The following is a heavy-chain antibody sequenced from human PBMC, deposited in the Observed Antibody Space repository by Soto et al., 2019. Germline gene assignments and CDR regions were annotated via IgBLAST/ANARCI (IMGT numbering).Heavy chain of an antibody. V-gene: IGHV1-46*01. Sequence: GAPVKASCQASGNTFTRDYIHLGRQAPGQGLEWVGIINPSGGTTSYAQKSKARVTMNRDSSTSTVSTELRRLRSEDPAVYYCARDSLYSSSWYGYYYYGMDVLGQGPTVSVS. D-gene: IGHD6-13*01. CDR1: GNTFTRDY. CDR3: ARDSLYSSSWYGYYYYGMDV. CDR2: INPSGGTT. J-gene: IGHJ6*02.